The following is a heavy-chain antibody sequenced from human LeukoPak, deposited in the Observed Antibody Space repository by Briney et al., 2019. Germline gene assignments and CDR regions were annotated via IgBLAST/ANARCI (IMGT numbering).Heavy chain of an antibody. V-gene: IGHV3-30*18. Sequence: GRSLRLSCAASGFTFSSYGMHWVRQAPGKGLEWVAVISYDGSNKYYADSVKGRFTISRDNSKNTLYLQMNSLRAEDTAVYYCAKGGTTVTLYYYYYMDVWGKGTTVTVSS. CDR2: ISYDGSNK. J-gene: IGHJ6*03. D-gene: IGHD4-17*01. CDR3: AKGGTTVTLYYYYYMDV. CDR1: GFTFSSYG.